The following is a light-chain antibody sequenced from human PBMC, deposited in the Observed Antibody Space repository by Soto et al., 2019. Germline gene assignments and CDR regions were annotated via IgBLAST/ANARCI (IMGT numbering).Light chain of an antibody. CDR1: QTVLYSSNNKNH. Sequence: DIVMTQSPDSLAVSMGERATINCKSSQTVLYSSNNKNHLAWYQQRPGQPPKLLFSWASTRESGVPDRFSASGSGTDFTLSIGSLQAEDVAVYYCQQYYSTPRTFGQGTKVDIK. CDR2: WAS. J-gene: IGKJ1*01. V-gene: IGKV4-1*01. CDR3: QQYYSTPRT.